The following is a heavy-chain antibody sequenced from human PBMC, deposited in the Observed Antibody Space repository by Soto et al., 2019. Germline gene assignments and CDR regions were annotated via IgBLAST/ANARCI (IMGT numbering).Heavy chain of an antibody. D-gene: IGHD3-10*01. CDR3: ARGQLVWYGDLTPYHRDMDV. J-gene: IGHJ6*02. Sequence: PSETVSLTCAFYCGSFDDFYWSWVRQSPGKGLEWVGEISHDGGTNYSPSLASRVSISVDTSKNQFSLHLRSVTAADTGLYYCARGQLVWYGDLTPYHRDMDVWGQGTTVTVSS. CDR1: CGSFDDFY. V-gene: IGHV4-34*01. CDR2: ISHDGGT.